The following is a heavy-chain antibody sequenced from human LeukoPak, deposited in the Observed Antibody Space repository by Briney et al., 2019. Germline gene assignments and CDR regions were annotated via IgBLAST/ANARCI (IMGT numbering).Heavy chain of an antibody. CDR2: IIPIFGTA. Sequence: ASVKVSCKASGGTFSSYAISWVRQAPGQGLEWMGGIIPIFGTANYAQKFQGRVTITTDESTSTAYMELSSLRSEDTAVYYCASSNWRDQRLGISYWGQGTLVTVSS. J-gene: IGHJ4*02. D-gene: IGHD7-27*01. CDR3: ASSNWRDQRLGISY. CDR1: GGTFSSYA. V-gene: IGHV1-69*05.